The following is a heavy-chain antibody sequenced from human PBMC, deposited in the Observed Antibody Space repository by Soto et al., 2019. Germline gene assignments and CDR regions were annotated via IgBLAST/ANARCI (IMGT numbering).Heavy chain of an antibody. CDR3: QRDFREGYYFGY. CDR1: GFTFSSYS. CDR2: ISSSTSYM. Sequence: EVQLVESGGGLVKPGGSLRLSCAASGFTFSSYSMNWVRQAPGKGLEWVSSISSSTSYMYYADSVKGRFTISRDNAKNSLYLQMNCLRAEDTAVYYCQRDFREGYYFGYWGQGTMVTGSS. J-gene: IGHJ4*02. V-gene: IGHV3-21*04.